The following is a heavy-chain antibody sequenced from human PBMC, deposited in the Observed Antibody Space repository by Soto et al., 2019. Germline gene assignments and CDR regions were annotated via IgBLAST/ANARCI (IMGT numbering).Heavy chain of an antibody. V-gene: IGHV1-18*01. Sequence: ASVKVSCKASGYTFISNGISWVRQAPGQGLEWMGWISGYNGNTNYAHKFQGRVTLTTDTSTSTAYMELRSLRFDDTAVYYCARDQVMTTVTTVDYWGQGPLVTVSS. CDR2: ISGYNGNT. CDR3: ARDQVMTTVTTVDY. D-gene: IGHD4-17*01. CDR1: GYTFISNG. J-gene: IGHJ4*02.